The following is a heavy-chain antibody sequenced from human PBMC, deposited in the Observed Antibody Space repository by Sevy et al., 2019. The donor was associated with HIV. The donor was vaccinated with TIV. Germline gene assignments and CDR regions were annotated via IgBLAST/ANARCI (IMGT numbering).Heavy chain of an antibody. D-gene: IGHD3-22*01. J-gene: IGHJ6*02. CDR2: IDSGGST. V-gene: IGHV3-66*01. CDR3: ARDRYYDASGYYYYYYGMDV. CDR1: GFTVSGNY. Sequence: GGSLRLSCEASGFTVSGNYMAWVRLAPGKGLEWVSLIDSGGSTYYADSVKGRFTISRDNAKNTLYLQMNPLRAEDTXVYFCARDRYYDASGYYYYYYGMDVWGQGTTVTVSS.